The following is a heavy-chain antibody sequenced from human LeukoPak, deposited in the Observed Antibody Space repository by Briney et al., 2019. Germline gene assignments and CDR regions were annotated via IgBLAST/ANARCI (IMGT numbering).Heavy chain of an antibody. CDR2: IYYSGST. D-gene: IGHD3-10*01. Sequence: SETLSLTCTVSGGSISSSSYYWGWIRQPPGKGLEWIGSIYYSGSTYYNPSLKSRVAISVDTSKNQFSLKLSSVTAADTAVYYCARHLVTYYYGSGGRLDYWGQGTLVTVSS. J-gene: IGHJ4*02. CDR1: GGSISSSSYY. CDR3: ARHLVTYYYGSGGRLDY. V-gene: IGHV4-39*01.